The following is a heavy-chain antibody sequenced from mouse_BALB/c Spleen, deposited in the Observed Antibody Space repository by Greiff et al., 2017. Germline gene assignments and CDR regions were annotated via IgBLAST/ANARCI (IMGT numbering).Heavy chain of an antibody. CDR1: GYSITSDYA. V-gene: IGHV3-2*02. J-gene: IGHJ2*01. D-gene: IGHD2-9*01. CDR2: ISYSGST. Sequence: EVKLMESGPGLVKPSQSLSLTCTVTGYSITSDYAWNWIRQFPGNKLEWMGYISYSGSTSYNPSLKSRISITRDTSKNQFFLQLNSVTTEDTATYYCARRSYYGYDDYWGQGTTLTVSS. CDR3: ARRSYYGYDDY.